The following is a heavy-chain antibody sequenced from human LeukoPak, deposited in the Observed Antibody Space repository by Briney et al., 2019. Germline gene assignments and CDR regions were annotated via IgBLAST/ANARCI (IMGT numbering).Heavy chain of an antibody. CDR2: IYYTGST. J-gene: IGHJ4*02. CDR1: GGSISSSSYY. V-gene: IGHV4-39*07. CDR3: ARGRAGRRFLNDY. Sequence: SETLSLTCTVSGGSISSSSYYWGWIRQPPGKGLEWIGSIYYTGSTYYNPSLKSRVTISVDTSKNQFSLKLSSLTAADTAVYYCARGRAGRRFLNDYWGQGTLVTVSS. D-gene: IGHD2/OR15-2a*01.